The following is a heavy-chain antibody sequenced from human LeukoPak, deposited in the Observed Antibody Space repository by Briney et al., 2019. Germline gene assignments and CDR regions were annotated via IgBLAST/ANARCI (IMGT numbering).Heavy chain of an antibody. Sequence: PSETLSLTCTVSGGSISSSSYYWGWIRQPPGKGLEWIGSIYYSGSTYYNPSLKSRVTISVDTSKNQFSLKLSSVTAADTAVYYCARGRTGQGGWPYYYYYYGMDVWGQGTTVTVSS. V-gene: IGHV4-39*01. CDR1: GGSISSSSYY. CDR2: IYYSGST. CDR3: ARGRTGQGGWPYYYYYYGMDV. J-gene: IGHJ6*02. D-gene: IGHD6-19*01.